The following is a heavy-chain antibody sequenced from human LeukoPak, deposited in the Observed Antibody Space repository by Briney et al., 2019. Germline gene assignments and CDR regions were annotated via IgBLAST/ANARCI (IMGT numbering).Heavy chain of an antibody. CDR1: GGSISSSSYY. CDR2: IYYSGST. Sequence: SETLSLTCTVSGGSISSSSYYWGWLRQPPGKGLEWLGSIYYSGSTYYNPSLKSRVTISVDTSKNQFSLKLSSVTAADTAEYYCARQAYYYDSSAKRNGFDIWGQGTMVTVSS. D-gene: IGHD3-22*01. J-gene: IGHJ3*02. CDR3: ARQAYYYDSSAKRNGFDI. V-gene: IGHV4-39*01.